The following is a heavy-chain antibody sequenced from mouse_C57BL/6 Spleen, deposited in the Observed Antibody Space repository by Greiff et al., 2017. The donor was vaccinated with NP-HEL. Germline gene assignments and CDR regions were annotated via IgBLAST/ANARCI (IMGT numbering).Heavy chain of an antibody. Sequence: EAQLQQSGAELVRPGASVKLSCTASGFNIKDYYMHWVKQRPEQGLEWTGRIDPEDGDTEYAPKFQGKATMTADPSSNTAYLQLSSLTSEDTAVYYCTLYDGYPFAYWGKGTLVTVSA. CDR2: IDPEDGDT. CDR3: TLYDGYPFAY. V-gene: IGHV14-1*01. D-gene: IGHD2-3*01. CDR1: GFNIKDYY. J-gene: IGHJ3*01.